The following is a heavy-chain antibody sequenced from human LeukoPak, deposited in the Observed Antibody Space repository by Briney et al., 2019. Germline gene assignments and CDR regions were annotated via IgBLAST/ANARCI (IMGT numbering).Heavy chain of an antibody. Sequence: GGALRLSCAAFGLTFNHFALSWVRQAPGKGLEWLAAISGSGGDTFYADSVRGRFTISRDNSRNTLYLQMNFLRTEDRAVYYCAEDGGYNFGSFDYWGQGTLVTVSS. V-gene: IGHV3-23*01. D-gene: IGHD5-18*01. CDR3: AEDGGYNFGSFDY. J-gene: IGHJ4*02. CDR1: GLTFNHFA. CDR2: ISGSGGDT.